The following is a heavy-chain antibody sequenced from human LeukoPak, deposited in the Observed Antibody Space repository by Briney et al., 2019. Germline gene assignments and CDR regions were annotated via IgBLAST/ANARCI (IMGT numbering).Heavy chain of an antibody. CDR1: GGSISSYY. J-gene: IGHJ3*02. D-gene: IGHD3-10*01. CDR3: ARVTRITILHAFDI. Sequence: SETLSLTCTVSGGSISSYYWSWIRQPPGKGLEWIGYIYYSGNTNYNPSLKSRVTISVDTSKNQFSLKLSSVTAADTAVYYCARVTRITILHAFDIWGQGTMVTVSS. CDR2: IYYSGNT. V-gene: IGHV4-59*01.